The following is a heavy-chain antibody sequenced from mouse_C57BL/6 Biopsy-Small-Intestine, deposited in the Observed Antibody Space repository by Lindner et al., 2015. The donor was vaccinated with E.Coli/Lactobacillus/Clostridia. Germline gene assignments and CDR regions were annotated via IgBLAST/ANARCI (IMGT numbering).Heavy chain of an antibody. V-gene: IGHV5-17*01. J-gene: IGHJ4*01. Sequence: VQLQESGGGLVKPGGSLKLSCAASGFTFSDYGMHWVRQAPEKGLEWVAYMSSGSSTIYYADTVKGRFTISRDNAENTLFLQMTSLRSEDTAMYYCARPHYYAMDYWGQGTSVAVSS. CDR3: ARPHYYAMDY. CDR2: MSSGSSTI. CDR1: GFTFSDYG.